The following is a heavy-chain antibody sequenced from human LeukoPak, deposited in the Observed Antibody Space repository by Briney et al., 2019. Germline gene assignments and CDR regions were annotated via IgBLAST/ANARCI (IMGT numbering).Heavy chain of an antibody. D-gene: IGHD3-10*01. CDR2: ISYDGSNK. J-gene: IGHJ4*02. Sequence: GSLRLSCAASGFTFSSYGMHWVRQAPGKGLEWVAVISYDGSNKYYADSVKGRFIISRDNSKNTVDLQMNSLRVEDTATYYCAKGPIRGVTRGPMDYWGQGTVVTVSS. CDR1: GFTFSSYG. V-gene: IGHV3-30*18. CDR3: AKGPIRGVTRGPMDY.